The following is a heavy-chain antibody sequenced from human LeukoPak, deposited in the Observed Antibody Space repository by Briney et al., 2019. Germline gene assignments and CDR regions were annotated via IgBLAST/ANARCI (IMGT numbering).Heavy chain of an antibody. V-gene: IGHV3-7*01. Sequence: GGSLRLSCAASGFTFSSYWMSWVRQAPGKGLEWVANIKKDGSEKYYVDSVKGRFTISRDNAKTSLYLQMNSLRAEDTAVYYCARVRSSSWYGDWYFDLWGRGTLVTVSS. CDR2: IKKDGSEK. J-gene: IGHJ2*01. CDR3: ARVRSSSWYGDWYFDL. D-gene: IGHD6-13*01. CDR1: GFTFSSYW.